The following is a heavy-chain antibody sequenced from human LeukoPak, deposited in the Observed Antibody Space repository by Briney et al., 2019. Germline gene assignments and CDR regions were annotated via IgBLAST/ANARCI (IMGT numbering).Heavy chain of an antibody. V-gene: IGHV4-34*01. CDR2: INHSGST. Sequence: SETLSLTCAVYGGSFSGYYWSWIRQPPGKGLEWIGEINHSGSTNYNPSLKSRVTISVDTSKNQFSLKLSSVTAAGTAVYYCARDRLKGYYGSGSYYSWGQGTLVTVSS. CDR1: GGSFSGYY. J-gene: IGHJ5*02. CDR3: ARDRLKGYYGSGSYYS. D-gene: IGHD3-10*01.